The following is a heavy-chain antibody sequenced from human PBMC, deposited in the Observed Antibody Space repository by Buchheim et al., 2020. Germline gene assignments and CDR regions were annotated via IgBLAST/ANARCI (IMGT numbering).Heavy chain of an antibody. CDR3: ARAVTRKDYFDY. V-gene: IGHV3-30*04. Sequence: QVQLVESGGGVVQPGRSLRLSCAASGFTFSSYAMHWVRQAPGKGLEWVAVISYDGSNKYYADSVKGRFNVSSDNYKNTMYLQMNSLRAEDTAVYYCARAVTRKDYFDYWGQGTL. CDR2: ISYDGSNK. CDR1: GFTFSSYA. D-gene: IGHD2-21*02. J-gene: IGHJ4*02.